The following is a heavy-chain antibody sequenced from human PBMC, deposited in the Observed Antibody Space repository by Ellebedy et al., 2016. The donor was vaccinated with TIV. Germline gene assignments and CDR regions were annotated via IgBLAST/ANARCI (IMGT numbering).Heavy chain of an antibody. CDR1: GGSISSGGYY. V-gene: IGHV4-31*03. CDR2: IYYSGST. J-gene: IGHJ2*01. CDR3: ARDPLASRYFDL. D-gene: IGHD3-16*01. Sequence: SETLSLXXNVSGGSISSGGYYWNWMRQHPGKGLEWIGYIYYSGSTYYNPSLKSRVAISVDTSKNQFSLKLSSVTAADTAVYYCARDPLASRYFDLWGRGTLVTVSS.